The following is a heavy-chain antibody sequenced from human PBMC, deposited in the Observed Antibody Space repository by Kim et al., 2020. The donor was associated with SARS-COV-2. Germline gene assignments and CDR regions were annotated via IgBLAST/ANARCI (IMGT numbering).Heavy chain of an antibody. J-gene: IGHJ6*02. CDR2: IYSGGSK. V-gene: IGHV3-53*04. CDR3: ARGGVSCRNGYYYGMDV. Sequence: GGSLRLSCAASGFTVSSNYMSWVRQAPGKGLEWVSVIYSGGSKYNADSGKGRFTIPRHNSKNTLYLQMNSLGVGDTAVYYCARGGVSCRNGYYYGMDVWGQGTTVTVSS. CDR1: GFTVSSNY. D-gene: IGHD2-15*01.